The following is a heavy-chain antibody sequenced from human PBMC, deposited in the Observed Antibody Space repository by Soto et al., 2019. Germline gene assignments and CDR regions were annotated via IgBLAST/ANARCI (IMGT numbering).Heavy chain of an antibody. CDR3: TRGFAF. CDR1: GDSIMRDSYS. Sequence: QVQLQESGPGLVKPSQTLSLTCTVSGDSIMRDSYSWNWIRQHPGKGLEWIGYIYYSGTTNYNTDHNAPLTISPSMSENKSSLNLSSVTAAHTAVYYGTRGFAF. J-gene: IGHJ3*01. D-gene: IGHD3-10*01. V-gene: IGHV4-31*01. CDR2: IYYSGTT.